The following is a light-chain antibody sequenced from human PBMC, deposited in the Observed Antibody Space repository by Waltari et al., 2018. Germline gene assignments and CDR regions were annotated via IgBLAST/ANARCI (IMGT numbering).Light chain of an antibody. Sequence: ELVLTQSPATLSLSPGERATVSCRASQSVCRHLGWYQQKAGKAPRLLIYDASNRAAETPARFSGSGSGTDFTLTISSLEPEDFAVYYCQQRATWPSVTFGGGTKVELK. J-gene: IGKJ4*01. V-gene: IGKV3-11*01. CDR3: QQRATWPSVT. CDR1: QSVCRH. CDR2: DAS.